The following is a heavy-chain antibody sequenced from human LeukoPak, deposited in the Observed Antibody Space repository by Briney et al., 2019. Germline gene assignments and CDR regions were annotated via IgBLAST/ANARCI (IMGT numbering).Heavy chain of an antibody. CDR1: GFTVSDHY. D-gene: IGHD3-22*01. CDR2: TRNKANSYTT. CDR3: ARSDSSVYTVFDY. Sequence: GGSLRLSCAASGFTVSDHYMDWVRQAPGKGLEWVGRTRNKANSYTTEYAASVKGRFTISRDNSKNSVYLQMNSLKTECAAVYYGARSDSSVYTVFDYWAQGTLVTVSS. J-gene: IGHJ4*02. V-gene: IGHV3-72*01.